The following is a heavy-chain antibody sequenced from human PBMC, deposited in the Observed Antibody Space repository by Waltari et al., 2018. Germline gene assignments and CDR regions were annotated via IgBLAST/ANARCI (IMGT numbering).Heavy chain of an antibody. CDR1: GFTFNNYA. CDR3: AKKDWGLTGTGLFDY. CDR2: IGASGDST. D-gene: IGHD1-20*01. Sequence: EVQLLDSGGGLVQPGGSLRLSCTTSGFTFNNYAMSWVRQAPGKGLEWVSCIGASGDSTCDADSVKGRFTISRDNSKNTLFLQMNSLRVDDTAIYYCAKKDWGLTGTGLFDYWGQGTLVTVSS. J-gene: IGHJ4*02. V-gene: IGHV3-23*01.